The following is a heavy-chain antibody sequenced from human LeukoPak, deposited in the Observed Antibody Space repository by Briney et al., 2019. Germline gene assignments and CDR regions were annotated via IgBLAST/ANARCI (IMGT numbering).Heavy chain of an antibody. J-gene: IGHJ5*02. Sequence: ASVKVSCKASGYTFTGYYMHWVRQAPGQGLEWMGWINPNSGGTNYAQKFQGRVTMTRDTSISTAYMELSRLRSDDTAVYYCAREADIVVVPAAHRYNWFGPWGQGTLVTVSS. CDR2: INPNSGGT. CDR1: GYTFTGYY. D-gene: IGHD2-2*01. CDR3: AREADIVVVPAAHRYNWFGP. V-gene: IGHV1-2*02.